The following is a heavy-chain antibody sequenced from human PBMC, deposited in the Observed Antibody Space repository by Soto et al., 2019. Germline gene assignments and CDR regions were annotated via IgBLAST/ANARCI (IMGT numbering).Heavy chain of an antibody. Sequence: GGSLRLYCAASGLTFSASGFHWVRQAPGQGLDWVAVISYDGKKKFYAEAVKGRFTISRDNSNNTLILQMHSLRDEDTAVYYCARDLGATTSYGMDVWGQGTTVTVSS. CDR1: GLTFSASG. CDR2: ISYDGKKK. V-gene: IGHV3-33*01. J-gene: IGHJ6*02. D-gene: IGHD3-16*01. CDR3: ARDLGATTSYGMDV.